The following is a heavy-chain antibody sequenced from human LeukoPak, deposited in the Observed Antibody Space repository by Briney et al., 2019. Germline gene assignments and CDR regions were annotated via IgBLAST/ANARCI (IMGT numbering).Heavy chain of an antibody. CDR1: GFTVSSNY. V-gene: IGHV3-53*01. CDR2: IYSGGST. D-gene: IGHD3-22*01. J-gene: IGHJ3*02. Sequence: GGSLRLSCAASGFTVSSNYISWVRQAPGKGLEWVSVIYSGGSTYYADSVKGRFTISRDNSKNTLYLQMNSLRAEDTAVYYCARVGNGYDSSGYPNDAFDIWGQGTMVTVSS. CDR3: ARVGNGYDSSGYPNDAFDI.